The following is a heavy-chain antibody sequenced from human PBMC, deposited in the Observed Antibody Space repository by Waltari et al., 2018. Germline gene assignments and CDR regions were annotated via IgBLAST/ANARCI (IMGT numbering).Heavy chain of an antibody. J-gene: IGHJ6*03. CDR2: IIPIFGTA. D-gene: IGHD2-21*01. V-gene: IGHV1-69*14. CDR3: ASRYCGGDCYRGGYYYYYYMDV. CDR1: GGTFSSYA. Sequence: QVQLVQSGAEVKKPGSSVKVSCQASGGTFSSYAISWVRQAPGQGLEWMGGIIPIFGTANYAQKFQGRVTITADKSTSTAYMELSSLRSEDTAVYYCASRYCGGDCYRGGYYYYYYMDVWGKGTTVTVSS.